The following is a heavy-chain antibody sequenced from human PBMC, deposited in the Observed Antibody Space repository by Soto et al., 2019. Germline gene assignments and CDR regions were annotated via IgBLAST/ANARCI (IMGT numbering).Heavy chain of an antibody. CDR1: GFTFDDYA. D-gene: IGHD5-12*01. CDR2: ISWDGGST. J-gene: IGHJ3*02. CDR3: AKDMGDGYKGGAFDI. V-gene: IGHV3-43D*03. Sequence: GGSLRLSCAASGFTFDDYAMHWVRQAPGKGLEWVSLISWDGGSTYYADSVKGRFTISRDNSKNSLYLQMNSLRAEDTAVYYCAKDMGDGYKGGAFDIWGQGTMVTVSS.